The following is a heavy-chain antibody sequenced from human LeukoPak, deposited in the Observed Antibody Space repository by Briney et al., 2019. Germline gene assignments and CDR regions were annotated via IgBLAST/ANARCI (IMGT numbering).Heavy chain of an antibody. J-gene: IGHJ1*01. V-gene: IGHV1-24*01. CDR1: VYTLTELS. CDR2: FDPEDGGT. D-gene: IGHD3-22*01. Sequence: ASVNVSCTVSVYTLTELSIHWVRQAPGKGREGMGGFDPEDGGTIYAQRFQGRVTMTEDTSTDTAYMELSSLRSEDAAVYYCATVSYYYDSSGYQGYFQHWGQGTLVTVSS. CDR3: ATVSYYYDSSGYQGYFQH.